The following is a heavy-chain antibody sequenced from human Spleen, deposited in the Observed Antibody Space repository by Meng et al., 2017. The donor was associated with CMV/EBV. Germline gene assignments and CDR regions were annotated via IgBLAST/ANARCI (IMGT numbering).Heavy chain of an antibody. CDR3: AKDFGSSGSYGYGMDV. J-gene: IGHJ6*02. D-gene: IGHD3-10*01. CDR1: GFTVSSNY. Sequence: GESLKISCAASGFTVSSNYMSWVRQAPGKGLEWVSIIYSGGSTYYADSVKGRFTISRDNSKNTLYLQMNSLRAEDTAVYYCAKDFGSSGSYGYGMDVWGQGTTVTVSS. V-gene: IGHV3-53*05. CDR2: IYSGGST.